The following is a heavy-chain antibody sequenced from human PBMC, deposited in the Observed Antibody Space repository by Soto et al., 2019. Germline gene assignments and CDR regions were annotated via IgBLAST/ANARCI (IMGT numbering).Heavy chain of an antibody. J-gene: IGHJ6*02. CDR1: GFTFSSYA. D-gene: IGHD6-19*01. CDR2: ISGSGGST. CDR3: AHSSGWTNKVYGMDV. Sequence: PGGSLRLSCAASGFTFSSYAMSWFRQAPGKGLEWVSAISGSGGSTYYADSVKGRFTISRDNSKNTLYLQMNSLRAEDTAVYYCAHSSGWTNKVYGMDVWGQGTTVTV. V-gene: IGHV3-23*01.